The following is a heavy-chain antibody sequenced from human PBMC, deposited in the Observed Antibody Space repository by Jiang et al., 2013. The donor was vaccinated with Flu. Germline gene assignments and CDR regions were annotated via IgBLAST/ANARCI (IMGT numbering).Heavy chain of an antibody. D-gene: IGHD1-26*01. CDR3: ARGSSNYYAGWFDP. CDR2: XKQDESEK. J-gene: IGHJ5*02. V-gene: IGHV3-7*03. CDR1: GFTSVTIG. Sequence: GGSLRLSCAASGFTSVTIGWAGPPVSRKGLEWVANXKQDESEKHYVDSVRGRFTISRDSAKNSLYLQMNSLRAEDTAVYYCARGSSNYYAGWFDPWGQGTLVTVSS.